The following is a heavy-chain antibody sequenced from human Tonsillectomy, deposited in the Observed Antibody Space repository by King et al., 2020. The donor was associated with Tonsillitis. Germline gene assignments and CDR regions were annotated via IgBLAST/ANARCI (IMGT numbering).Heavy chain of an antibody. V-gene: IGHV1-69*01. J-gene: IGHJ6*03. CDR3: ARGPHTIDYMDV. CDR2: IIPMFGTA. D-gene: IGHD3-3*01. Sequence: QLVQSGAEVKKPGSSVKVSCKASGGTFSSFAICWVRQAPGQGLQWMGGIIPMFGTANYAQKFQGRVTITADESTSTAYMELGSLSAEDTAVYYCARGPHTIDYMDVWGKGTTVTVSS. CDR1: GGTFSSFA.